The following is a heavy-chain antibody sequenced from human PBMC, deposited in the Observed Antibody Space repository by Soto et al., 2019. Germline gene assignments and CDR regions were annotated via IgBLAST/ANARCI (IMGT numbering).Heavy chain of an antibody. V-gene: IGHV4-59*12. Sequence: SETLSLTCTVSGGSISSYYWTWVRQPPGKGLEWIGYISFSGSTSHNSYNPSLKSRVTISVDASKNQFSLKLSSVTAADTAVYYCAGDPYGGPIDYWGQGTLVTVSS. CDR2: ISFSGST. CDR3: AGDPYGGPIDY. CDR1: GGSISSYY. J-gene: IGHJ4*02. D-gene: IGHD4-17*01.